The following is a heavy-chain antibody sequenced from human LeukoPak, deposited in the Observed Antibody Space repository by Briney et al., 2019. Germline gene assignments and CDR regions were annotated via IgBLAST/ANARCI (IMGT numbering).Heavy chain of an antibody. D-gene: IGHD5-12*01. CDR1: GGSFSGYY. V-gene: IGHV4-34*01. Sequence: PSETLSLTCAVYGGSFSGYYWSWIRRPPGKGLEWIGEINHSGSTNYNPSLKSRVTISVDTSKNQFSLKLSSVTAADTAVYYCARGGGYSGYVRIAAAGNWFDPWGQGTLVTVSS. CDR2: INHSGST. J-gene: IGHJ5*02. CDR3: ARGGGYSGYVRIAAAGNWFDP.